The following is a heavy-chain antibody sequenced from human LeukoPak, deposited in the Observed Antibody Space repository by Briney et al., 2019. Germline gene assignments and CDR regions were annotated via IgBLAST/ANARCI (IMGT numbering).Heavy chain of an antibody. CDR2: IKQDGSEK. J-gene: IGHJ5*02. V-gene: IGHV3-7*01. CDR3: ARLGIATKNNWFDP. CDR1: GFTFSSYW. D-gene: IGHD6-13*01. Sequence: PGGSLGLSCAASGFTFSSYWMSWVRQAPGKGLEWVANIKQDGSEKYYVDSVKGRFTISRDNAKNSLYLQMNSLRAEDTAVYYCARLGIATKNNWFDPWGQGTLVTVSS.